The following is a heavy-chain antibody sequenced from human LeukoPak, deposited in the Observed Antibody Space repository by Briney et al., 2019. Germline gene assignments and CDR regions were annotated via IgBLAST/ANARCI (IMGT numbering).Heavy chain of an antibody. V-gene: IGHV4-30-2*01. J-gene: IGHJ5*02. CDR2: IYHSGST. D-gene: IGHD6-6*01. CDR3: ARVAGGASSNWFDP. Sequence: PAETLSLTCAVSGGSISSGGYSWSWIRQPPGKGLEWIGYIYHSGSTYYNPSLKSRVTISVDRSKNQFSLKLSSVTAADTAVYYCARVAGGASSNWFDPWGQGTLVTVSS. CDR1: GGSISSGGYS.